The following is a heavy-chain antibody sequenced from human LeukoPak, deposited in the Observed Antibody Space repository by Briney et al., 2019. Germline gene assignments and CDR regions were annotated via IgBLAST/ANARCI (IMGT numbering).Heavy chain of an antibody. CDR1: GGSFSGYY. CDR3: ARAAALAARPNYNWFDP. D-gene: IGHD6-6*01. Sequence: SETPSLTCAVYGGSFSGYYWSWIRQPPGKGLEWIGEINHSGSTNYNPSLKSRVTISVDTSKNQFSLKLSSVTAADTAVYYCARAAALAARPNYNWFDPWGRGTLVTVSS. CDR2: INHSGST. V-gene: IGHV4-34*01. J-gene: IGHJ5*02.